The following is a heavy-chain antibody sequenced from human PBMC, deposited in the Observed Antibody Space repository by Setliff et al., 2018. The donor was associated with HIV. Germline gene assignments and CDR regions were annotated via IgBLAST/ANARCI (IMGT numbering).Heavy chain of an antibody. V-gene: IGHV4-38-2*01. J-gene: IGHJ5*02. Sequence: SETLSLTCAVSGYSISSGSYWGWIRQPPGKGLEWIGSIYYSGSTYYNPSLKSRVTISVDTSKNQFSLKLSSVTAADTAVYYCARAPISGGSPWFDPWGQGTLVTVSS. CDR1: GYSISSGSY. CDR3: ARAPISGGSPWFDP. D-gene: IGHD6-19*01. CDR2: IYYSGST.